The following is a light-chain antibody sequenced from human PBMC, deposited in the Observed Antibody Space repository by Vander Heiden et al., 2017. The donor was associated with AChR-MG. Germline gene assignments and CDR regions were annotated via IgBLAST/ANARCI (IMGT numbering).Light chain of an antibody. CDR3: QQENDWPIA. CDR2: GAS. V-gene: IGKV3-15*01. J-gene: IGKJ5*01. CDR1: QSLSNN. Sequence: EIVMTQSPATLSVSPGERATLSCRASQSLSNNLAWYQQKPVQAPRLLISGASTRATGIPARFSGSGSGTEFTLTISSLQSEDFAVYYCQQENDWPIAFGLGTRLEIK.